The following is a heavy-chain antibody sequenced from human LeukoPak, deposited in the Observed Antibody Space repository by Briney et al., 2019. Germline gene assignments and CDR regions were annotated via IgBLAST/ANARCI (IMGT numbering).Heavy chain of an antibody. Sequence: PGRSLRLSCAASGFTFDDYAMHWVRQAPGKGLEWVSGISWNSGSIGYADSVKGRFTISRDNAKNSLYLQMNSLRAEDTALYYCAKGYDSSGYYVDYWGQGTLVTVSS. D-gene: IGHD3-22*01. CDR2: ISWNSGSI. J-gene: IGHJ4*02. V-gene: IGHV3-9*01. CDR1: GFTFDDYA. CDR3: AKGYDSSGYYVDY.